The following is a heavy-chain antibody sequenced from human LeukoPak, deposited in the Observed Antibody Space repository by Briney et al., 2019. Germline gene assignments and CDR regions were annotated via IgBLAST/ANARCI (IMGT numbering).Heavy chain of an antibody. Sequence: GASVKVSCKASGGTFSSYAISWVRQAPGQGLEWMGGIIPIFGTANYAQKFQGRVTMTRDTSTSTVYMELSSLRSEDTAVYYCARAWGWLQFAPIDYWGQGTLVTVSS. V-gene: IGHV1-69*05. CDR2: IIPIFGTA. CDR1: GGTFSSYA. CDR3: ARAWGWLQFAPIDY. J-gene: IGHJ4*02. D-gene: IGHD5-24*01.